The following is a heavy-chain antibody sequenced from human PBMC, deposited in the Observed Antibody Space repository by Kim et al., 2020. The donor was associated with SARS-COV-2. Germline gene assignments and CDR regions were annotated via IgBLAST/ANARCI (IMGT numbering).Heavy chain of an antibody. Sequence: SLKSRVTISVDTSKNQFSLKLSSVTAAHTAVYYCARGYYYDSSGYINFDYWGQGTLVTVSS. D-gene: IGHD3-22*01. V-gene: IGHV4-34*01. J-gene: IGHJ4*02. CDR3: ARGYYYDSSGYINFDY.